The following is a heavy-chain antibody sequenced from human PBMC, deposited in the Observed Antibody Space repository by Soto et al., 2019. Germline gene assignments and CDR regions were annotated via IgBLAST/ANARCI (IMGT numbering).Heavy chain of an antibody. CDR3: AKGDQEGRWVFPDN. J-gene: IGHJ4*02. CDR1: GFTFSNYA. D-gene: IGHD2-21*01. Sequence: EVQLLESGGGLVQPGGSLRLSCVASGFTFSNYAMTWVRQAPGKGLEWVSAISGGGGDTFYADSVQGRFTISRDNSKKTLYLKMNNRGAEDTAVYYGAKGDQEGRWVFPDNWGQGTLVPVSS. CDR2: ISGGGGDT. V-gene: IGHV3-23*01.